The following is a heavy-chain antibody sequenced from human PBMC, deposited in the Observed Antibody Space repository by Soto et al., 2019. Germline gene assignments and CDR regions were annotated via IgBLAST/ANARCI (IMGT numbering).Heavy chain of an antibody. CDR1: GFTFGDYS. V-gene: IGHV3-9*01. Sequence: GGSLRLSCAASGFTFGDYSMHWVRQAPGKGLEWVSGISWNSGSIGYADSVKGRFTISRDNAKNSLYLQMNSLRAEDTALYYCAKDKGEQWLVFDYWGQGTLVTVSS. CDR3: AKDKGEQWLVFDY. J-gene: IGHJ4*02. D-gene: IGHD6-19*01. CDR2: ISWNSGSI.